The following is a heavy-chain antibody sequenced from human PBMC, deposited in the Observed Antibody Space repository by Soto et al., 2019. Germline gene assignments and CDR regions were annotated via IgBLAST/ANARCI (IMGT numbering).Heavy chain of an antibody. CDR2: IYYSGST. V-gene: IGHV4-59*12. CDR1: GGSISSYY. Sequence: SETLSLTCTVSGGSISSYYWSWIRQPPGKGLEWIGYIYYSGSTNYSPSFQGQVTISADKSISTAYLQWSSLKASDTAMYYCARGRSGGRAFDIWGQGTMVTVSS. CDR3: ARGRSGGRAFDI. J-gene: IGHJ3*02. D-gene: IGHD1-26*01.